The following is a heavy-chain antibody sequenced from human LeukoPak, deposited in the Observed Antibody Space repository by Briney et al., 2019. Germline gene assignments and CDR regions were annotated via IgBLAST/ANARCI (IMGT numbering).Heavy chain of an antibody. CDR3: ARVYSFPDSYWNYSPFDY. V-gene: IGHV1-8*01. CDR2: MNPNSGNT. CDR1: GYTFTSYD. Sequence: ASVKASCKASGYTFTSYDINWVRQATGQGLEWMGWMNPNSGNTGYAQKFQGRVTMTRNTSISTAYMELSSLRSEDTAVYYCARVYSFPDSYWNYSPFDYWGQGTLVTVSS. D-gene: IGHD1-7*01. J-gene: IGHJ4*02.